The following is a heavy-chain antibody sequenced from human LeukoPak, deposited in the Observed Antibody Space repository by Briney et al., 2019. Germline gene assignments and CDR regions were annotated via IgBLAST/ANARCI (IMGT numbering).Heavy chain of an antibody. CDR3: AKGDCSSTSCFSDY. V-gene: IGHV3-23*01. CDR1: GFTFSSYA. CDR2: ISGSGGST. Sequence: GSLRLSCAASGFTFSSYAMSWVRQALGKGLEWVSAISGSGGSTYYADSVKGRFTISRDNSKNTLYLQMNSLRAEDTAVYYCAKGDCSSTSCFSDYWGQGTLVTVSS. D-gene: IGHD2-2*01. J-gene: IGHJ4*02.